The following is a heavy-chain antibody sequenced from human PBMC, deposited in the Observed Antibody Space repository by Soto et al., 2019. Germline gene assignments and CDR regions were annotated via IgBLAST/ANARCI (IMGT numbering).Heavy chain of an antibody. J-gene: IGHJ4*02. V-gene: IGHV4-39*07. CDR3: ARGGLLPDY. CDR1: GGSISSSSYY. CDR2: IFHSGST. Sequence: SETLSLTCTVSGGSISSSSYYWGWIRQPPGKGLEWIGSIFHSGSTYYNPSPESRVTISVDRSKNQFSLKLSSVTAADTAVYYCARGGLLPDYWGQGTLVTVSS. D-gene: IGHD6-19*01.